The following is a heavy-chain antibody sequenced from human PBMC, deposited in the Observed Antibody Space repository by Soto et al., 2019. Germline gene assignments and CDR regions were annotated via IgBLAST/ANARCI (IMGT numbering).Heavy chain of an antibody. Sequence: QLQLQESGPGLLKPSETLSLTCTVSVVSISSSSYFWGWIRQPPGKGRGGIGSINYRGSTYYNSSLKSRVTISVDTSKNQFSLTLSSVTAADTAVYFCARLGLGGYYNRGSRYFGMDVWGQGTTVTVSS. CDR3: ARLGLGGYYNRGSRYFGMDV. V-gene: IGHV4-39*01. CDR2: INYRGST. J-gene: IGHJ6*02. D-gene: IGHD3-22*01. CDR1: VVSISSSSYF.